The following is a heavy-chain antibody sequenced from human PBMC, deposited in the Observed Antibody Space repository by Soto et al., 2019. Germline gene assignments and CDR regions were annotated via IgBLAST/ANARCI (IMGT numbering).Heavy chain of an antibody. CDR1: GGAFSSYA. V-gene: IGHV1-69*06. Sequence: SVKVSCKASGGAFSSYAISWVRQAPGQGLEWMGGIIPIFGTANYAQKFQGRVTITADKSTSTAYMELSSLRSEDTAVYYCAREYSYGHHFDYWGQGTLVTVSS. CDR2: IIPIFGTA. J-gene: IGHJ4*02. CDR3: AREYSYGHHFDY. D-gene: IGHD5-18*01.